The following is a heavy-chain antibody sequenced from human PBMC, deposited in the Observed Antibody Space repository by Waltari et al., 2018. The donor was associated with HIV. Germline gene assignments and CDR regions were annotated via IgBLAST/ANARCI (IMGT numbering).Heavy chain of an antibody. CDR1: GGSISSSSYY. CDR2: IYYSGST. J-gene: IGHJ2*01. Sequence: QLQLQESGPGLVKPSETLSLTCTVSGGSISSSSYYWGWIRQPPGKGLGWIGTIYYSGSTSYNPSLKDRFTISVDTSKNQFSLKLSSVTAADTAVYYCARYDFWSGYPYWYFDLWGRGTLVTVSS. CDR3: ARYDFWSGYPYWYFDL. D-gene: IGHD3-3*01. V-gene: IGHV4-39*01.